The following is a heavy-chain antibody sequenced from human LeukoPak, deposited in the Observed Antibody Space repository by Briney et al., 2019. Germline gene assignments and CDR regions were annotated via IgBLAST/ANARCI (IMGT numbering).Heavy chain of an antibody. V-gene: IGHV1-69*01. CDR1: GGTFSSYA. Sequence: ASVKVSCKACGGTFSSYAISWVRQAPGQGLESMGGIIPIFGIANYAQKFPGRVTITADESTSTAYMELSSLRSEDSAVYYCARDLLDYYDSSGYYYERFDYWGQGTLVTVSS. D-gene: IGHD3-22*01. CDR3: ARDLLDYYDSSGYYYERFDY. J-gene: IGHJ4*02. CDR2: IIPIFGIA.